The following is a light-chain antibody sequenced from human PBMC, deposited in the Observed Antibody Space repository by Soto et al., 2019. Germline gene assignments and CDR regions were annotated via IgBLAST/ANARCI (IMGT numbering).Light chain of an antibody. V-gene: IGKV1-33*01. J-gene: IGKJ5*01. CDR3: QQRFRSPIT. Sequence: DIQRTQYPSSLSASVGGRVTMTCPASQDISNYLNWYQHIPGRATKLLIFDASNLETGVPSRFSGSGSGTEGTLTIRSLQPEEVATYYCQQRFRSPITVGQGTQLEIK. CDR1: QDISNY. CDR2: DAS.